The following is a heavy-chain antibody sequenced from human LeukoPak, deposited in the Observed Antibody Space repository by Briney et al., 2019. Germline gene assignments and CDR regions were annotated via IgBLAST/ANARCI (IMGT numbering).Heavy chain of an antibody. CDR1: GFSISTDY. CDR3: ARDAGATAY. CDR2: IHSSGRT. J-gene: IGHJ4*02. D-gene: IGHD4/OR15-4a*01. V-gene: IGHV4-59*13. Sequence: SETLSLTCTVSGFSISTDYWTWVRQSPGKGLEWIGYIHSSGRTSYNPSLKSRVTISVDTSKNQFSLKLTSVTSADTAVYYCARDAGATAYWGQGALVTVSS.